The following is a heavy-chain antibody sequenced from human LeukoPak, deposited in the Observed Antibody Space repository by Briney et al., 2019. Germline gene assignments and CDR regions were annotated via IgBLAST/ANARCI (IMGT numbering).Heavy chain of an antibody. CDR2: ISGSGGST. J-gene: IGHJ4*02. CDR3: AKDACVGDCNFHFDY. CDR1: GFTFSSHA. V-gene: IGHV3-23*01. Sequence: GGSLRLSCAASGFTFSSHAMSWVRQAPGKGLEWVSTISGSGGSTYYANSVKGRFTISRDNSKNTLYLQMNSLRAEDSAVYYCAKDACVGDCNFHFDYWGQGTLVPVSS. D-gene: IGHD2-21*02.